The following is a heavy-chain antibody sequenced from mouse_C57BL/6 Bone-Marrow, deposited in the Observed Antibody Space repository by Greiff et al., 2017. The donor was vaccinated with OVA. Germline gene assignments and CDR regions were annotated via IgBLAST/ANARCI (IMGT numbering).Heavy chain of an antibody. CDR1: GYAFSSSW. J-gene: IGHJ3*01. CDR2: IYPGDGDT. Sequence: VMLVESGPELVKPGASVKISCKASGYAFSSSWMNWVKQRPGKGLEWIGRIYPGDGDTNYNGKFKGKATLTADKSSSTAYMQLSSLTSEDSAVYFCALYFEGFAYWGQGTLVTVSA. V-gene: IGHV1-82*01. CDR3: ALYFEGFAY. D-gene: IGHD2-4*01.